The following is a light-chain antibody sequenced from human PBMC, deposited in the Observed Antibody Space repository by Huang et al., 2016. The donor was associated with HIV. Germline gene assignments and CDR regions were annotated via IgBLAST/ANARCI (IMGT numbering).Light chain of an antibody. J-gene: IGKJ2*01. CDR1: QSVLYSSNNKNH. CDR3: QQYYDTPT. V-gene: IGKV4-1*01. Sequence: DIVMTQSPDSLAVSLGERATINCKSSQSVLYSSNNKNHLAWYQQKPGQPPKLRIYWASTRESGVPGRFSGSGSGTDFTLTISSLQAEDVAVYYCQQYYDTPTFGQGTKLEIK. CDR2: WAS.